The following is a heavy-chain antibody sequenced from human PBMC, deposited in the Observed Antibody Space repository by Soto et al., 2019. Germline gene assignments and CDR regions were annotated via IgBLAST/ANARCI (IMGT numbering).Heavy chain of an antibody. Sequence: PGESLKISCRGSGYDFNTNWFGWVRQSPGRGLEWVGIMYPGDSDTRYNPSLQGHVTLSVDVTVSTAFLQWRSLETSDTGMYFCARLPRDCNKTSCYYADHWGQGTQVTVSS. D-gene: IGHD3-3*01. J-gene: IGHJ4*02. V-gene: IGHV5-51*01. CDR2: MYPGDSDT. CDR1: GYDFNTNW. CDR3: ARLPRDCNKTSCYYADH.